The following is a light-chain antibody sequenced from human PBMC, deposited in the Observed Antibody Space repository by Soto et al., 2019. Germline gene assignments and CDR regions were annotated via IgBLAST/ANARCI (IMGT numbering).Light chain of an antibody. CDR1: QNVSRN. J-gene: IGKJ4*01. CDR2: GAS. CDR3: QQYNNWHLT. Sequence: EIVMTQSPATLSMSPGGRAPLSCRASQNVSRNLAWYQQKPDQAPTRLIYGASARATGIPARLSGSGSGTEFTLTVRSLQSDDFGVYYCQQYNNWHLTLGGGTKVDIK. V-gene: IGKV3D-15*01.